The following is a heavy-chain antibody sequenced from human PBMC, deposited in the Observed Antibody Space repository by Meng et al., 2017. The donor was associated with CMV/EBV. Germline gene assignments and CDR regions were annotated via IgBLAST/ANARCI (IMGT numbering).Heavy chain of an antibody. Sequence: QTPSLTCAISGDSVSSNSAAWNWIRQSPSRGLEWLGRTYYRSKWYNDYAVSVKSRITINPDTSKNQFSLQLNSVTPEDTAVYYCAREEAAAGRTNYYYYGMDVWGQGTTVTVSS. D-gene: IGHD6-13*01. CDR1: GDSVSSNSAA. J-gene: IGHJ6*02. CDR3: AREEAAAGRTNYYYYGMDV. V-gene: IGHV6-1*01. CDR2: TYYRSKWYN.